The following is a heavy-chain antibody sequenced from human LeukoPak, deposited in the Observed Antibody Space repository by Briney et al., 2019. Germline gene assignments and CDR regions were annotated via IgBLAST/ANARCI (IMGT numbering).Heavy chain of an antibody. CDR2: IYIGGST. V-gene: IGHV3-66*01. CDR3: AKDPALAVDSYYYYYYMDV. J-gene: IGHJ6*03. D-gene: IGHD6-19*01. CDR1: EFSVGSNY. Sequence: QPGGSLRLSCAASEFSVGSNYMTWVRQASGKGLEWVSLIYIGGSTYYAESVKGRFTISRDNSKNTLYLQMNSLRAEDTAVYYCAKDPALAVDSYYYYYYMDVWGKGTTVTVSS.